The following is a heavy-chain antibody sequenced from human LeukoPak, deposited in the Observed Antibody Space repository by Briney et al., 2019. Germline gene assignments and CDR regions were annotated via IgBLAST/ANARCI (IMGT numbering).Heavy chain of an antibody. V-gene: IGHV1-18*01. CDR2: ISTYKGNT. CDR3: ARDVSHGLDI. Sequence: ASVKVSCKASGYTFTKNGISWVRQAPGQGLEWMGWISTYKGNTNYAQKLQGRGTLTTDTSTSTAYMELRSLRSDDTAVYYCARDVSHGLDIWGQGTVVTVSS. D-gene: IGHD2-8*01. CDR1: GYTFTKNG. J-gene: IGHJ3*02.